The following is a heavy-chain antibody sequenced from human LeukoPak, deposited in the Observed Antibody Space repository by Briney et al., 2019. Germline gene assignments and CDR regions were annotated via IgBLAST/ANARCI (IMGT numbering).Heavy chain of an antibody. V-gene: IGHV4-59*01. CDR2: IYYSGST. D-gene: IGHD4-23*01. Sequence: SETLSLTCTVSGGSISSYYWSWIRQPPGKGLEWIGYIYYSGSTNYNPSLKSRVTVSVDTSKNQFSLKLSSVTAADTAVYYCARDNEYGGGPPDYWGQGTLVTVSS. CDR3: ARDNEYGGGPPDY. CDR1: GGSISSYY. J-gene: IGHJ4*02.